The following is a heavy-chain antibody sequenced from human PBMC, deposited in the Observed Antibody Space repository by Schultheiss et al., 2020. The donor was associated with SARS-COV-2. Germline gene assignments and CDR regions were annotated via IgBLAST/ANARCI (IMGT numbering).Heavy chain of an antibody. V-gene: IGHV1-2*02. CDR1: GYTFTGYY. CDR2: INPNSGGT. CDR3: ASEWVVVAASWWFDP. D-gene: IGHD2-15*01. Sequence: ASVKVSCKASGYTFTGYYMHWVRQAPGQGLEWMGWINPNSGGTNYAQKFQGRVTMTRDTSISTAYMELSRLRSDDTAVYYCASEWVVVAASWWFDPWGQGTLVTVSS. J-gene: IGHJ5*02.